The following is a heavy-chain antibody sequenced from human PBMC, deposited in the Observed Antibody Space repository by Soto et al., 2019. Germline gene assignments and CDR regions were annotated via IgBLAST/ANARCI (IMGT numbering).Heavy chain of an antibody. V-gene: IGHV3-21*01. J-gene: IGHJ6*03. CDR1: GFTFSSYS. D-gene: IGHD5-18*01. CDR2: ISSSSSYI. CDR3: ARVGYSYGSSYYYYYMDV. Sequence: VQLVESGGGLVKPGGSLRLSCAAYGFTFSSYSMNWVRQAPGKGLEWVSSISSSSSYIYYADSVKGRFTISRDNAKNSLYLQMNSLRAEDTAVYYCARVGYSYGSSYYYYYMDVWGKGTTVTVSS.